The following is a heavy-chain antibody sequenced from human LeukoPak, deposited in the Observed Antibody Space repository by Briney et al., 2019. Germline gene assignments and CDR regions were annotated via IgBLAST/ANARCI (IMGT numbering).Heavy chain of an antibody. CDR1: GGSISSYY. D-gene: IGHD3-10*01. CDR3: ARDGPLWFGEDKPYYYYMDV. V-gene: IGHV4-4*07. CDR2: IYTSGST. Sequence: SETLSLTCTVSGGSISSYYWSWIRQPAGKGLEGIGRIYTSGSTNYNPSLKSRVTMSVDTSKNQFSLKLSSVTAADTAAYYCARDGPLWFGEDKPYYYYMDVWGKGTTVTVSS. J-gene: IGHJ6*03.